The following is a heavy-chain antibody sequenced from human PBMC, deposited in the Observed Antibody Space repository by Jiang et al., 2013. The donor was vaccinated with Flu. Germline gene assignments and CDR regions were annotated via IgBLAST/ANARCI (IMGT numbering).Heavy chain of an antibody. CDR3: ARLAGDTYNSYFDY. J-gene: IGHJ4*02. Sequence: SRGLEWLGRTYYRSKWYYDYAVSVKSRITINPDTSKNQFSLQLNSVTPEDTAVYFCARLAGDTYNSYFDYWGQGALVTVSS. D-gene: IGHD1-14*01. CDR2: TYYRSKWYY. V-gene: IGHV6-1*01.